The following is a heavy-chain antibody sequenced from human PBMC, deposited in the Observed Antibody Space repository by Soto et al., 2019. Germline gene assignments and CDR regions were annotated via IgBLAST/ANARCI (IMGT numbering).Heavy chain of an antibody. Sequence: EVHLLESGGGLVQPGGSLRLSCAASGFAFNTYAMDWVRQAAGKGLEWVSCISGSGDRTDYADSVKGRFTISRDNSENTVYLEMNSLRAEDTAVYYCANSDRGGSGNANFCGHGTLGTVSS. J-gene: IGHJ4*01. V-gene: IGHV3-23*01. CDR3: ANSDRGGSGNANF. D-gene: IGHD3-10*01. CDR1: GFAFNTYA. CDR2: ISGSGDRT.